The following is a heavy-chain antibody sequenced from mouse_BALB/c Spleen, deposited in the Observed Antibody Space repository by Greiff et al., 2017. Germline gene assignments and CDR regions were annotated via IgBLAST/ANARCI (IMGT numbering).Heavy chain of an antibody. Sequence: VQLQQSGAELVKPGASVKLSCTASGFNIKDTYMHWVKQRPEQGLEWIGRIDPANGNTKYDPKFQGKATITADTSSNTAYLQLSSLTSEDTAVYYCARNDGYPHYYAMDYWGQGTSGTVSS. CDR3: ARNDGYPHYYAMDY. CDR1: GFNIKDTY. D-gene: IGHD2-3*01. CDR2: IDPANGNT. J-gene: IGHJ4*01. V-gene: IGHV14-3*02.